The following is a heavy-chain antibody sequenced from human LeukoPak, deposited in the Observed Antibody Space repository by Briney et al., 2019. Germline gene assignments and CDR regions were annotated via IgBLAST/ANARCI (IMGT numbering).Heavy chain of an antibody. J-gene: IGHJ6*02. D-gene: IGHD3-22*01. Sequence: SETLSLTCTVSGGSISSYYWSWIRQPAGKGLEWIGRIYTSGSTNYNPSLKSRVTMSVDTSKNQFSLKLSSVTAADTAVYYCARGNYYDSSGYRSYYYYGMDVWGQGTTVTVSS. CDR2: IYTSGST. CDR1: GGSISSYY. CDR3: ARGNYYDSSGYRSYYYYGMDV. V-gene: IGHV4-4*07.